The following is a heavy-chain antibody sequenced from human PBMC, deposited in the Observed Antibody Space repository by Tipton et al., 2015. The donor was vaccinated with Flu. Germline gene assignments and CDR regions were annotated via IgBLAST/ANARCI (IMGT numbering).Heavy chain of an antibody. CDR1: GDSIGSRYF. V-gene: IGHV4-38-2*01. J-gene: IGHJ4*02. Sequence: TLSLTCSVSGDSIGSRYFWGWIRQPPGKGLEWIGNIHRSGSTYHNPSLKGRVTISVDTSKNQISLRLSSVTAADTAVYYCARHTGDSVRGVIDYWGQGALVTVSS. D-gene: IGHD3-10*02. CDR3: ARHTGDSVRGVIDY. CDR2: IHRSGST.